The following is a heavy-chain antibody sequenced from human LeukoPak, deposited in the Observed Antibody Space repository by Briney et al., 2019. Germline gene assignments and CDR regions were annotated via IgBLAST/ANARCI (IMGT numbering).Heavy chain of an antibody. V-gene: IGHV1-2*02. J-gene: IGHJ5*02. CDR2: INANSGGT. D-gene: IGHD2-2*03. CDR3: ARDRGYCSSTSCRNWFDP. Sequence: AAVQVSCKASGYTFTGYYMHWVRQAPGQGLEWMGWINANSGGTNYAQKFQGRVTMPRDTSISTAYMELSRLRSDETAVYYCARDRGYCSSTSCRNWFDPWGQGTLVTVSS. CDR1: GYTFTGYY.